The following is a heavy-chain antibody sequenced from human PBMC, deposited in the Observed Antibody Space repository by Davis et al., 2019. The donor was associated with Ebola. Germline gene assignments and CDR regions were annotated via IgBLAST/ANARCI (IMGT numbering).Heavy chain of an antibody. CDR3: ARRFSSSYFDP. D-gene: IGHD6-13*01. V-gene: IGHV4-39*01. CDR2: MHYGGAT. J-gene: IGHJ4*02. Sequence: SETLSLTCTVSGGAISGNDYYWTWIRQPPGKGLEWIGNMHYGGATYYNPSLKSRVSIFVDTSKNQFSMKLSSVTATDTAVYYCARRFSSSYFDPWGQGIMVTVSS. CDR1: GGAISGNDYY.